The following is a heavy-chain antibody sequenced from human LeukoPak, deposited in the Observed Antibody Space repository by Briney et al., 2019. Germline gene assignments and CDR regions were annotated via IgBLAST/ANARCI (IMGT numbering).Heavy chain of an antibody. V-gene: IGHV3-74*01. J-gene: IGHJ4*02. CDR3: VRDREGYNY. CDR2: IDRDGSST. CDR1: GFSFSSYW. Sequence: GGSLRPSCAASGFSFSSYWMHWVRQAPGKGLVWVSRIDRDGSSTSYADSVKGRFSISRDNAKNTLYLQMNSLRAEDTAVYYCVRDREGYNYWGQGTLVTVSS. D-gene: IGHD1-1*01.